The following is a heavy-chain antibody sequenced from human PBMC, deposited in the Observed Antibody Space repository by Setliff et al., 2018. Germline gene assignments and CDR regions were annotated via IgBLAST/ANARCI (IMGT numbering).Heavy chain of an antibody. J-gene: IGHJ5*02. CDR1: GGNFRTYA. V-gene: IGHV1-69*13. Sequence: SVKVSCKASGGNFRTYAFNWVRQARDQGPEWMGGITPMFGPEKYAQKFQGRVTISADESTSTVYMELSRLRSEDTAVYYCATVNCGGDCHGVWFDPWGPGTLVTVSS. CDR3: ATVNCGGDCHGVWFDP. CDR2: ITPMFGPE. D-gene: IGHD2-21*01.